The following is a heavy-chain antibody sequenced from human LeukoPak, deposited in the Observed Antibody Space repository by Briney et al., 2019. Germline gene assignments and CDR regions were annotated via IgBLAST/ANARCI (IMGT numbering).Heavy chain of an antibody. D-gene: IGHD5-24*01. CDR1: GXSVSSNSSA. Sequence: SQTLSLTCAISGXSVSSNSSAWNWIRQSPSRGLEWLGRTYYRSKWYHDYAASVKGRMSISSDTLTNQFSLHLNSVTPEDTAVYYCARAMAISGNNCFDPWGQGSLVTVSS. J-gene: IGHJ5*02. CDR3: ARAMAISGNNCFDP. V-gene: IGHV6-1*01. CDR2: TYYRSKWYH.